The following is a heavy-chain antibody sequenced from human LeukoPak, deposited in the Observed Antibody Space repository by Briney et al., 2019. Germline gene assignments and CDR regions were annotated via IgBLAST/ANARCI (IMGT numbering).Heavy chain of an antibody. J-gene: IGHJ1*01. D-gene: IGHD2-2*01. CDR1: GYSFTSYW. Sequence: GESLRISCKGSGYSFTSYWISWVRQMPGKGLEWMGRIDPSDSYTNYSPSFQGHVTISADKSISTAYLQWSSLKASDTAMYYCASLRGVYCSSTSCYPSNWGQGTLVTVSS. V-gene: IGHV5-10-1*01. CDR3: ASLRGVYCSSTSCYPSN. CDR2: IDPSDSYT.